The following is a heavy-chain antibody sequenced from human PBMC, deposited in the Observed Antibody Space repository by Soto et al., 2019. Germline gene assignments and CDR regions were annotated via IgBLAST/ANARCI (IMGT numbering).Heavy chain of an antibody. CDR3: ARHSCGPRVVTAIPQGGDNWFDP. D-gene: IGHD2-21*02. J-gene: IGHJ5*02. CDR2: IYYSGST. Sequence: QLQLQESGPGLVKPSETLSLTCTVSGGSISSSSYYWGWIRQPPGKGLEWIGSIYYSGSTYYNPSLKSRVTISVDTSKTQFSLKLSSVPAADTAVYYCARHSCGPRVVTAIPQGGDNWFDPWGQGTLVTVSS. V-gene: IGHV4-39*01. CDR1: GGSISSSSYY.